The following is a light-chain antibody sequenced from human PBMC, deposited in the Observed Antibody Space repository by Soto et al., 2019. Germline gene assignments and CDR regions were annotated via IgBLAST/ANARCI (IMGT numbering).Light chain of an antibody. Sequence: QSALTQPASVSGSPGQSITISCTGTSSDVGGYNYVSWYQQHPGKAPKLMIYDVSNRPSGVSNRFSGSKSGNTASLTISGPQAEDEVDYYRSSYTSSTIVVFGTGTKGTV. J-gene: IGLJ1*01. CDR1: SSDVGGYNY. CDR3: SSYTSSTIVV. CDR2: DVS. V-gene: IGLV2-14*01.